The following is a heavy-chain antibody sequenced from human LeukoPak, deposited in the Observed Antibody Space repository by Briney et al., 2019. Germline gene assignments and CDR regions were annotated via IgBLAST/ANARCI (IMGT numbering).Heavy chain of an antibody. CDR3: ARAHYAYCGGDCYPDAFDI. V-gene: IGHV4-39*07. D-gene: IGHD2-21*02. CDR1: GGSISSSSYY. CDR2: IYYSGST. Sequence: SETLSLTCTVSGGSISSSSYYWGWIRQPPGKGLEWIGSIYYSGSTYYNPSLKSRVTISVDTSKNQFSLKLSSVTAADTAVYYCARAHYAYCGGDCYPDAFDIWGQGTMVTVSS. J-gene: IGHJ3*02.